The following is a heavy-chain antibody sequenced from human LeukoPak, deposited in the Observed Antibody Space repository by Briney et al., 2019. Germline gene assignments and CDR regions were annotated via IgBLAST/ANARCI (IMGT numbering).Heavy chain of an antibody. V-gene: IGHV3-23*01. CDR1: GFTFSSYA. Sequence: GGSLRLSCAASGFTFSSYAMSWVRQAPGKGLEWVSVISGSGGSTYYADSVKGRFTISRDNSKNTLYLQMNSLRAEDTAVYYCAKVWVDYYYYMDVWGKGTTVTVSS. CDR3: AKVWVDYYYYMDV. CDR2: ISGSGGST. J-gene: IGHJ6*03. D-gene: IGHD1-26*01.